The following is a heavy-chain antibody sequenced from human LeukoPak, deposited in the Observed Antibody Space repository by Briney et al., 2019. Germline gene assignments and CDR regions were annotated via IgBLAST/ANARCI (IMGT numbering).Heavy chain of an antibody. Sequence: PGGSLRLSCAASGFTVSSNYMSWVRQAPGKGLEWVSVIYSGGSTYYADSAKGRFTISRDNSKNTLYLQMNSLRAEDTAVYYCARKTFGTVYFDSWGQGTLVTVSS. CDR2: IYSGGST. D-gene: IGHD1-1*01. J-gene: IGHJ4*02. CDR3: ARKTFGTVYFDS. V-gene: IGHV3-53*01. CDR1: GFTVSSNY.